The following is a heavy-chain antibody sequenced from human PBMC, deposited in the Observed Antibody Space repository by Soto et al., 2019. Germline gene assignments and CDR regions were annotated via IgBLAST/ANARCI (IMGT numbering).Heavy chain of an antibody. Sequence: GASVKVSCKASGYTFTRSGISWVRQAPGQGLEWMGWISTYNGDTNYAQTFQGRVTMTTDTSTSTVHMEVRSLRSDDTAVYYCARDNDVWTGYFFDNWGQGTLVTVSS. V-gene: IGHV1-18*01. J-gene: IGHJ4*02. D-gene: IGHD3-3*01. CDR1: GYTFTRSG. CDR2: ISTYNGDT. CDR3: ARDNDVWTGYFFDN.